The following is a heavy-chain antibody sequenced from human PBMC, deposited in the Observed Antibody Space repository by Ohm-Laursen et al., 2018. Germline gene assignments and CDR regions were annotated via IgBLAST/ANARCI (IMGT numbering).Heavy chain of an antibody. D-gene: IGHD3-9*01. CDR1: GLSISNSNW. CDR3: ATSPHDIMSSKDY. J-gene: IGHJ4*02. V-gene: IGHV4-28*01. Sequence: SETLSLTCDVSGLSISNSNWWGWIRQPPGKGLEWVGYLYYSGTAYYNPSLKSRVTMSVDTSKNQFFVKLTSATAVDTAVYYCATSPHDIMSSKDYWGQGTLVTVSS. CDR2: LYYSGTA.